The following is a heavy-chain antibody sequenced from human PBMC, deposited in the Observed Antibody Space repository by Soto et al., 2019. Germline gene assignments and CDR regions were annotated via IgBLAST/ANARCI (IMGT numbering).Heavy chain of an antibody. CDR1: GFTFSYYG. J-gene: IGHJ4*02. Sequence: QVQLVESGGGVVQPGGSLRLSCAASGFTFSYYGFHWVRQAPGKGLECVAVMHTGGIEKYYVDSVKGRFTVSRDDSRNMVYLEMSGLRAEDTAEYFCARDADTTGHYSHFDLWGRGALVAVS. CDR2: MHTGGIEK. CDR3: ARDADTTGHYSHFDL. V-gene: IGHV3-33*08. D-gene: IGHD3-9*01.